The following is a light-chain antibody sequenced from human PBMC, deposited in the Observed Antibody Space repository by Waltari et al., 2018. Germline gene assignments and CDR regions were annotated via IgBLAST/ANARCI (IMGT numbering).Light chain of an antibody. J-gene: IGLJ2*01. CDR1: NLGNRY. Sequence: SYDLTQPPSVSVSTGQTASITCSGDNLGNRYVSWIQQRPGQSPFLVMYPDKKRPSGIPERFSGSNSGNTATLTVSGAQAMDEADYYCQVWDNNIVVFGGGTKLTVL. V-gene: IGLV3-1*01. CDR3: QVWDNNIVV. CDR2: PDK.